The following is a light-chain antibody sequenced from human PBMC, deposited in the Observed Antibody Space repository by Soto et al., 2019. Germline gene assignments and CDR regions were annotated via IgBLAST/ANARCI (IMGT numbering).Light chain of an antibody. CDR1: HNIGNN. Sequence: VVLTQSPATLSVSPGETATFSCRASHNIGNNLAWYQHKPGQAPRLLISYASSGATGIPGRFSGSGSGTEFALTISSLQSEDSAVYYCPHFYNGPVTFGGGAKVE. J-gene: IGKJ4*01. CDR2: YAS. CDR3: PHFYNGPVT. V-gene: IGKV3-15*01.